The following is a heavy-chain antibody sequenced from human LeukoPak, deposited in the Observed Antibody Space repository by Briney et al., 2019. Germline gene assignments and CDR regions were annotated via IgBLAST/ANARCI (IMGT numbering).Heavy chain of an antibody. Sequence: PGGSLRLSCATSGFTFSKHGMHWVRQPPGKGLEWVAVIWYDGSDKYYADSVKGRFTISRDNSKNTLYLQMNSLRAEDTAMYYCARDIVSRYFDCWGQGTQVTVSS. CDR1: GFTFSKHG. D-gene: IGHD5/OR15-5a*01. CDR2: IWYDGSDK. V-gene: IGHV3-33*01. CDR3: ARDIVSRYFDC. J-gene: IGHJ4*02.